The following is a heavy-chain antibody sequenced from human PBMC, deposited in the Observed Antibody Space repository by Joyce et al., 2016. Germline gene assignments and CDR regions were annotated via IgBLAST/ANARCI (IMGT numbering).Heavy chain of an antibody. J-gene: IGHJ5*02. V-gene: IGHV3-74*01. CDR1: GFSFSGYW. CDR3: VRGISARPGGPNWFDP. CDR2: INTDGSSK. D-gene: IGHD6-6*01. Sequence: EVQLVESGGGLVQPGGSLRLSCAASGFSFSGYWIHWVRQAPGKGLVWVSRINTDGSSKRFADSVKGRFTISRDNAKNTLYLQMNSLRAEDTAVYYCVRGISARPGGPNWFDPRDQGTLVTVSS.